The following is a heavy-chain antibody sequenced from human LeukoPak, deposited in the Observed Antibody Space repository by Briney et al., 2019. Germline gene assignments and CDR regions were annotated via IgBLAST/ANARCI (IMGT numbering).Heavy chain of an antibody. CDR3: ANVGAFNI. CDR1: GFTVSSHY. CDR2: IYSGGAI. V-gene: IGHV3-66*01. Sequence: GGSLRLSYAVSGFTVSSHYITWVRQAPGKGLEWVSLIYSGGAIYYADSVRGRFTLSRDNSKNTVYLQINSLRVEDTAMYYCANVGAFNIWGQGTMVTVSS. J-gene: IGHJ3*02.